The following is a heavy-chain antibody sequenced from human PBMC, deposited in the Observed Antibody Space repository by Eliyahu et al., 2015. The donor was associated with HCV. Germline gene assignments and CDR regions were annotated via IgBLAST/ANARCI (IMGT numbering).Heavy chain of an antibody. CDR3: ARDAGLYELLDF. V-gene: IGHV4-31*03. J-gene: IGHJ4*02. D-gene: IGHD2-8*01. CDR1: GDSLTAEYRH. CDR2: IHYSGTT. Sequence: QVXLQESGPGLVXPSXTLSLTXXVXGDSLTAEYRHWTWVRQRPGKGLEWIGYIHYSGTTYNAPSLYSRLTISMDASKNQFFLNLRSVTAADTATYFCARDAGLYELLDFWGPGILVTVSS.